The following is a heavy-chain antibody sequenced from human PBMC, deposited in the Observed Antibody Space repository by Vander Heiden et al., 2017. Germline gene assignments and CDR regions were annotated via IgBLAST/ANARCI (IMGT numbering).Heavy chain of an antibody. V-gene: IGHV1-8*01. CDR2: MNPYNGKT. J-gene: IGHJ6*02. CDR1: TYTFTSYH. Sequence: QVQLVHSGAEVKKPGASVKVSCKASTYTFTSYHINWVRQATGQGLEWMGRMNPYNGKTDYAQKFQGRVTMTRNTSISTAYMELSSLRSDDTAVYFCARGEPRYYGMDVWGQGTTVTVSS. CDR3: ARGEPRYYGMDV.